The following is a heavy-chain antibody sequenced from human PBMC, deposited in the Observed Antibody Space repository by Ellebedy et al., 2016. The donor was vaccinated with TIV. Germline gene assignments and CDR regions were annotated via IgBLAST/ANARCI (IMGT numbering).Heavy chain of an antibody. V-gene: IGHV3-11*06. CDR1: GFNFGDYY. J-gene: IGHJ4*02. D-gene: IGHD6-19*01. CDR3: ARAGGSGWSLDY. CDR2: ISTSVSHT. Sequence: GESLKISCAASGFNFGDYYMTWIRQAPGKGLEWVSYISTSVSHTNYADSVKGRFTISRDNARNSLYLQMNSLRADDTAVYYCARAGGSGWSLDYWGQGTLVTVSS.